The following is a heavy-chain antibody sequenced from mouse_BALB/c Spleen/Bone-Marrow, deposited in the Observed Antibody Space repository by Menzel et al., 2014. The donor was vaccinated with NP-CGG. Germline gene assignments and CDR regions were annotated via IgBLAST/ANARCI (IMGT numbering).Heavy chain of an antibody. D-gene: IGHD4-1*01. V-gene: IGHV5-17*02. J-gene: IGHJ2*01. CDR1: GFTFSSFG. CDR3: ARGGNWDDFYY. CDR2: ISSGSSTI. Sequence: EVQLQQSGGGLVQPGGSRKLSCAASGFTFSSFGMHWVRQAPEKGLEWVAYISSGSSTIYYADTVKGRFTISRDNPKNTLFLQMTSLRSEDTAMYYCARGGNWDDFYYWNHAATLAISS.